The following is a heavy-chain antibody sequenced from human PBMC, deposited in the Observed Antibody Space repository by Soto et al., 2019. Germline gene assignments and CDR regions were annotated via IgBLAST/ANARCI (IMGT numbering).Heavy chain of an antibody. Sequence: EVQVVESGGGLVQPGRSLRLSCAASGFSFDDYAMHWVRQAPGKGLEWVSGSSWNSGTIGYADSVKGRFTICRDNAKNSLYLQMNSLRAEDTALYYCAKSTGGTANGMGVWGQGTTVTVSS. CDR2: SSWNSGTI. CDR1: GFSFDDYA. V-gene: IGHV3-9*01. CDR3: AKSTGGTANGMGV. D-gene: IGHD2-8*02. J-gene: IGHJ6*02.